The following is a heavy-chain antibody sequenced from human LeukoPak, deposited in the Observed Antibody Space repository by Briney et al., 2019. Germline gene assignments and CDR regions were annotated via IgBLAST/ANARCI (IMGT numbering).Heavy chain of an antibody. V-gene: IGHV3-33*01. Sequence: PGRSLRLSCAASGFTFSSYGMHWVRQAPGKGLEWVAVIWYDGSNKYYADSVKGRFTISRDNYKNTLYLQMNSRRAEDTAVYYCARDQWELRGYFDYWGQGTLVTVSS. J-gene: IGHJ4*02. CDR3: ARDQWELRGYFDY. CDR2: IWYDGSNK. CDR1: GFTFSSYG. D-gene: IGHD1-26*01.